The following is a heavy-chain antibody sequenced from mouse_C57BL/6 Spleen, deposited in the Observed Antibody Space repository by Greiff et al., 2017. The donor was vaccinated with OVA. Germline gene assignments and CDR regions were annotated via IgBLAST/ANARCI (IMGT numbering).Heavy chain of an antibody. CDR1: GFTFSSYA. J-gene: IGHJ3*01. CDR3: ARFYDYGEDWFAY. D-gene: IGHD2-4*01. CDR2: ISDGGSYT. Sequence: EVQLVESGGGLVKPGGSLKLSCAASGFTFSSYAMSWVRQTPEKRLEWVATISDGGSYTYYPDNVKGRFTISRDNAKNNLYLQMSHLKSEDTAMYYCARFYDYGEDWFAYWGQGTLVTVSA. V-gene: IGHV5-4*01.